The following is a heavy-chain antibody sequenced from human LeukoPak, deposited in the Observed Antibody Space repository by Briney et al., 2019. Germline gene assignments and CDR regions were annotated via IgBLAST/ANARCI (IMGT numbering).Heavy chain of an antibody. CDR1: GYTFTSYY. Sequence: ASVKVSCKASGYTFTSYYMHWVRQAPGQGLEWMGIINPSGGSTSYAQKFQGRVTMTRDTSTSTVYMELSSLRSEDTAVYYCATGGSTVTTFYYYYMDVWGSGTTVTVSS. CDR2: INPSGGST. CDR3: ATGGSTVTTFYYYYMDV. D-gene: IGHD4-11*01. J-gene: IGHJ6*03. V-gene: IGHV1-46*01.